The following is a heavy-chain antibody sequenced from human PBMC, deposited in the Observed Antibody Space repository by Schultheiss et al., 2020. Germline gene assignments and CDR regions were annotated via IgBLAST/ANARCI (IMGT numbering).Heavy chain of an antibody. CDR3: ARVSTYDFWSGYITDYYYYYYMDV. D-gene: IGHD3-3*01. J-gene: IGHJ6*03. Sequence: ALVKVSCKTSGYTFTSYGISWVRQAPGQGLEWMGWISAYNGNTNYAQKLQGRVTMTTDTSTSTAYMELRSLRSDDTAVYYCARVSTYDFWSGYITDYYYYYYMDVWGKGTTVTVSS. CDR1: GYTFTSYG. CDR2: ISAYNGNT. V-gene: IGHV1-18*04.